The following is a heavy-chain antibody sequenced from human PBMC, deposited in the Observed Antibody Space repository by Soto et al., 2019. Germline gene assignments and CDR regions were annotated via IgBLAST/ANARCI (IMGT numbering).Heavy chain of an antibody. CDR3: AREVGPAAIPYYYYGMDV. J-gene: IGHJ6*02. D-gene: IGHD2-2*02. Sequence: QVQLVQSGAEVKKPGASVKVSCKASGYTFTSYYMHWVRQAPGHGLEWMGIINPSGGSTSYAQKFQGGVSRTRDTSTSTGYMELSSLISEDTAVYYCAREVGPAAIPYYYYGMDVWGQGTTVTVSS. CDR1: GYTFTSYY. CDR2: INPSGGST. V-gene: IGHV1-46*01.